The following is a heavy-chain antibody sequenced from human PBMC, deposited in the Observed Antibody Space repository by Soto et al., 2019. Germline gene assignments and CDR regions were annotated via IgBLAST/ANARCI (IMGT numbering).Heavy chain of an antibody. V-gene: IGHV3-30*14. CDR1: GFTFSSYA. J-gene: IGHJ4*02. CDR3: ARDQYYYGSGGEYYFDY. D-gene: IGHD3-10*01. CDR2: ISYDGSNK. Sequence: GSLRLSCAASGFTFSSYAMHWVRQAPGKGLEWVAVISYDGSNKYYADSVKGRFTISRDNSKNTLYLQMNSLRAEDTAVYYCARDQYYYGSGGEYYFDYWGQGTLVTVSS.